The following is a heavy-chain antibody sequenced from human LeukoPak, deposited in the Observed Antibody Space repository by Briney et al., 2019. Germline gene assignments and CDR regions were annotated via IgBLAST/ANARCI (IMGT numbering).Heavy chain of an antibody. CDR1: GFTFSSHG. CDR2: ISIGGDTT. CDR3: VRGLWFGEPYFADFDY. D-gene: IGHD3-10*01. V-gene: IGHV3-21*01. Sequence: GGSLRLSCAASGFTFSSHGMCWVRQAPGRGLEWVSSISIGGDTTYSDSVKGRFTISRDNAKNSLSLQMNSLRAEDTAVYYCVRGLWFGEPYFADFDYWGQGTLVTVSS. J-gene: IGHJ4*02.